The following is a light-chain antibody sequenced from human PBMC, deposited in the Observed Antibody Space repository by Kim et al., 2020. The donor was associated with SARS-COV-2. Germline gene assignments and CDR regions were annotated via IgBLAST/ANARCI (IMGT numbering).Light chain of an antibody. J-gene: IGKJ4*01. CDR2: DGS. V-gene: IGKV1-33*01. Sequence: AYVGDRVTITCQASQDIGNSVNWYQQKQGKAPEFLIYDGSNLEKGVPARFSGSGSGTDFTLTISSLQPEDYATYYCQQYHTLPLTFGGGTKVDIK. CDR1: QDIGNS. CDR3: QQYHTLPLT.